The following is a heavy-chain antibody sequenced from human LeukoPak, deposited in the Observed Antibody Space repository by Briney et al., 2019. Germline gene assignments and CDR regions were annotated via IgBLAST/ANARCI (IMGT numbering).Heavy chain of an antibody. D-gene: IGHD2-15*01. CDR2: INHSGST. J-gene: IGHJ5*02. Sequence: PSETLSLTCAVYGGSFSGYYWSWIRQPPGKGLKWIGEINHSGSTNYNPSLKSRVTISVDTSNNQFSLKLSSVTAADTAVYYCANGPYCSGGSCYLFDPWGQGTLVTVSS. CDR1: GGSFSGYY. V-gene: IGHV4-34*01. CDR3: ANGPYCSGGSCYLFDP.